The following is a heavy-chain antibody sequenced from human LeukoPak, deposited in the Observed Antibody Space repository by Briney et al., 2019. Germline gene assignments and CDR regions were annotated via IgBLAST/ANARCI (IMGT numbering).Heavy chain of an antibody. V-gene: IGHV3-48*02. D-gene: IGHD3-10*01. Sequence: GECLRLACAASGFSLSGYSMNWVRQTPGKGLEWISYISSSMSITYYADSVKGRFTISRDNAKNSLYLQMNGLTDEDTAVYYCARGSLNYYASGSYYMVFWGQGTLVTVSS. J-gene: IGHJ4*02. CDR2: ISSSMSIT. CDR1: GFSLSGYS. CDR3: ARGSLNYYASGSYYMVF.